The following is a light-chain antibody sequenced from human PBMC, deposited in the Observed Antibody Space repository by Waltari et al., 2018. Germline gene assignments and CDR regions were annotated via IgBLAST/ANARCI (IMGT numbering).Light chain of an antibody. V-gene: IGLV1-51*02. CDR1: TSNICNQY. Sequence: QSVLPQPPSVSAAPGQKVTVSCSWSTSNICNQYVSWYQQFPGAAPQVLIDGNDKRATGIPDRFSDSKSGTSATLDITGLQTGDEADYYCGTWDNTLSAVFGGGTKVTVL. J-gene: IGLJ2*01. CDR3: GTWDNTLSAV. CDR2: GND.